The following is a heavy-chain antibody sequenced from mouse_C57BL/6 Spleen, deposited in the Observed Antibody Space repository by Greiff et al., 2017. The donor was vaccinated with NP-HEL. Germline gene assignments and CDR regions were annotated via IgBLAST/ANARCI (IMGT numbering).Heavy chain of an antibody. CDR3: ARDYGNYYAMDY. V-gene: IGHV1-54*01. J-gene: IGHJ4*01. Sequence: QVQLKESGAELVRPGTSVKVSCKASGYAFTNYLIEWVKQRPGQGLEWIGVINPGSGGTNYNEKFKGQATLTADKSSSTAYMQLSSLTSEDSAVYFCARDYGNYYAMDYWGQGTSVTVSS. D-gene: IGHD2-1*01. CDR2: INPGSGGT. CDR1: GYAFTNYL.